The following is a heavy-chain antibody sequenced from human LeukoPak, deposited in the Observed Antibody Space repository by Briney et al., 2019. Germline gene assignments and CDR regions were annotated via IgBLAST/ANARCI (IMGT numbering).Heavy chain of an antibody. CDR3: AKDRWGSSKFFHS. CDR2: ISDSGGST. V-gene: IGHV3-23*01. D-gene: IGHD2-21*01. Sequence: RPGGSLRLSCAASGFTFSKYAMSWVRQAPGKGLEWVSGISDSGGSTSYADSVKDRFTISRDNSKNTLYLQMNSLRADDTAVYYCAKDRWGSSKFFHSWGQGTLVTVSS. CDR1: GFTFSKYA. J-gene: IGHJ4*02.